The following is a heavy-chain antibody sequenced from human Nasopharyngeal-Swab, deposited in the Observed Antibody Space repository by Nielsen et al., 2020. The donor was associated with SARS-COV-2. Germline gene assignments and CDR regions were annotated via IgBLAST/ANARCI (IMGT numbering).Heavy chain of an antibody. D-gene: IGHD6-19*01. J-gene: IGHJ4*02. CDR3: AKDTVIAVAGNFDY. CDR2: ISYDGSNK. Sequence: GGSLRLSCAASGFTFSSYGMHWVRQAPGKGPEWVAVISYDGSNKYYADSVKGRFTISRDNAKNSLYLQMNSLRAEDTALYYCAKDTVIAVAGNFDYWGQGTLVTVSS. V-gene: IGHV3-30*18. CDR1: GFTFSSYG.